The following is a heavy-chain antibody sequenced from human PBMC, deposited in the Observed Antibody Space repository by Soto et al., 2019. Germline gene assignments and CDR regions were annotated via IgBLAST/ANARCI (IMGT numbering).Heavy chain of an antibody. CDR2: IYPGDSDT. D-gene: IGHD3-3*01. CDR3: ARSSPAYNYDFWSGYYTTQGNWFDP. Sequence: LGESLKISCKGSGYSFTSYWIGWVRQMPGKGLEWMGIIYPGDSDTRYSPSFQGQVTISADKSISTAYLQWSSLKASDTAMYYCARSSPAYNYDFWSGYYTTQGNWFDPWGQGTLVTVSS. J-gene: IGHJ5*02. CDR1: GYSFTSYW. V-gene: IGHV5-51*01.